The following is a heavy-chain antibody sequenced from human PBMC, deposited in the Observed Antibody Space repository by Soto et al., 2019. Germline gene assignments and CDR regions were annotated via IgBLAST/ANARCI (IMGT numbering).Heavy chain of an antibody. Sequence: EVQLAESGGDLVQHGGSLRLSCVGSGFTFSYYEMNWVRQAPGTGLERVAFISHTDRLTHYPDSVTGRFTISRDNAKNSLYLHMTSLRVEDTAVYYCARDTGRASADLWGQGTLVTVSS. J-gene: IGHJ5*02. CDR3: ARDTGRASADL. CDR2: ISHTDRLT. V-gene: IGHV3-48*03. D-gene: IGHD6-13*01. CDR1: GFTFSYYE.